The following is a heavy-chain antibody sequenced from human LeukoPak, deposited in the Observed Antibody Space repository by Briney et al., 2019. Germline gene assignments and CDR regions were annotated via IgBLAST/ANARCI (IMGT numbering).Heavy chain of an antibody. CDR3: ARDNSALRYFDWLGGSWYFDL. CDR1: GYTFTSYG. J-gene: IGHJ2*01. Sequence: ASVKVSCKASGYTFTSYGISWVRQAPGQGLEWMGWISAYNGNTNYAQKLQGRVTMTTDTSTSTAYMELRSLRSDDTAVYYCARDNSALRYFDWLGGSWYFDLWGRGTLVTVSS. V-gene: IGHV1-18*01. D-gene: IGHD3-9*01. CDR2: ISAYNGNT.